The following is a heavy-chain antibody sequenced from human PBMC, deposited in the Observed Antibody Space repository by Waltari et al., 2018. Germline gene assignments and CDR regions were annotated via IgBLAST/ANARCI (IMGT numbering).Heavy chain of an antibody. V-gene: IGHV1-3*01. D-gene: IGHD3-22*01. CDR3: ARDAGYWGIVVVSYYFDY. CDR1: GYTFTSYA. CDR2: INAGNGNT. J-gene: IGHJ4*02. Sequence: QVQLVQSGAEVKKPGASVKVSCKASGYTFTSYAMHWVRQAPGQRLEWMGWINAGNGNTKYSQKCQGRVTITRDTSASTAYMELSSLRSEDTAVYYCARDAGYWGIVVVSYYFDYWGQGTLVTVSS.